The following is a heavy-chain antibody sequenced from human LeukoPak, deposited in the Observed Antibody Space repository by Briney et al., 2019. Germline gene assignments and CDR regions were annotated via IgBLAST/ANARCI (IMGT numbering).Heavy chain of an antibody. CDR1: GGSFSGYY. CDR2: INHSGST. CDR3: ARVRGQLSILNYYYYYGMDV. Sequence: SETLSLTCAVYGGSFSGYYWSWIRQPPGKGLGWIGEINHSGSTNYNPSLKSRVTISVDTSKNQFSLKLSSVTAADTAVYYCARVRGQLSILNYYYYYGMDVWGQGTTVTVSS. D-gene: IGHD6-6*01. V-gene: IGHV4-34*01. J-gene: IGHJ6*02.